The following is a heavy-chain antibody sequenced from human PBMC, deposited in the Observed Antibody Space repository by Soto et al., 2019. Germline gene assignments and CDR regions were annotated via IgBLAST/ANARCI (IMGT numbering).Heavy chain of an antibody. V-gene: IGHV3-53*01. D-gene: IGHD3-9*01. CDR1: GFTVGSNY. CDR2: IYSEGTP. Sequence: GALRLSCAASGFTVGSNYMSWVRQAPGKGLEWVSVIYSEGTPYYADSVKGRFTISRENSNNTLYLHMNNLRAEDTAVYYCARSTYYDILTGSYYYYAMDVWGQGTTVTVSS. J-gene: IGHJ6*02. CDR3: ARSTYYDILTGSYYYYAMDV.